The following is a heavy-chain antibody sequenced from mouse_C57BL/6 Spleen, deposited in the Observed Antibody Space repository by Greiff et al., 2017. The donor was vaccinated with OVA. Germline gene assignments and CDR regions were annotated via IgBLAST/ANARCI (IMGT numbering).Heavy chain of an antibody. CDR3: TREGITTAHWYFDV. CDR1: GYTFTSYW. J-gene: IGHJ1*03. V-gene: IGHV1-62-3*01. Sequence: QVQLQQPGAELVKPGASVKLSCKASGYTFTSYWMHWVKQRPGRGLEWIGRIDPNSGGTKYNEKFKSKATLTVDKPSSTAYMELRSLTSEDSAVYYCTREGITTAHWYFDVWGTGTTVTVSS. CDR2: IDPNSGGT. D-gene: IGHD1-1*01.